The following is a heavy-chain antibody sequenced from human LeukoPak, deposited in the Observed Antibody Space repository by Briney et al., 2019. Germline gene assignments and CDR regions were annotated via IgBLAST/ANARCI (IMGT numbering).Heavy chain of an antibody. Sequence: GASVKVSCKASGYTFTSYYMHWVRQAPGQGLEWMGWINPNSGGTNYAQKFQGRVTMTRDTSISTAYMELSRLRSDDTAVYYCARDRGELLRPFDYWGQGTLVTVSS. CDR2: INPNSGGT. D-gene: IGHD1-26*01. J-gene: IGHJ4*02. CDR1: GYTFTSYY. V-gene: IGHV1-2*02. CDR3: ARDRGELLRPFDY.